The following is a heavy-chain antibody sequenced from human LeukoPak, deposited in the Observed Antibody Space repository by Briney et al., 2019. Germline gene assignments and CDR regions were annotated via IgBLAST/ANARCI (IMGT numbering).Heavy chain of an antibody. Sequence: GGSLRLSCAASGFTFSSFTMSWVRQAPGKGLEWVSAISGSGGSTYYADSVKGRFTISRDNSKNTLYLQMNGLRAEDTAVYYCAKGSRGWYSWYFDVWGRGTLVTVSS. D-gene: IGHD6-19*01. CDR2: ISGSGGST. CDR3: AKGSRGWYSWYFDV. CDR1: GFTFSSFT. J-gene: IGHJ2*01. V-gene: IGHV3-23*01.